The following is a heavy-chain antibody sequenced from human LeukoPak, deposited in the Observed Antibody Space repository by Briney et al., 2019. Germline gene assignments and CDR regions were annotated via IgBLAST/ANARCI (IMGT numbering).Heavy chain of an antibody. J-gene: IGHJ5*02. CDR3: ARGFLAVTGSNIWFAP. Sequence: GGSLRLSCAASGFTFSSYGMHWVRQAPGKGLEWVSFIRYDATITYYADSVKGRFTISRDNSKTALYLQMNSLRAEDTALYYCARGFLAVTGSNIWFAPWGQGTLVTVSS. D-gene: IGHD6-19*01. V-gene: IGHV3-30*02. CDR1: GFTFSSYG. CDR2: IRYDATIT.